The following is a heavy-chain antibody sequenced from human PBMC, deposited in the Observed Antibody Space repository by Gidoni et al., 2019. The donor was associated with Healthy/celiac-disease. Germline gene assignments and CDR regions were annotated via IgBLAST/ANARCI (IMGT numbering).Heavy chain of an antibody. CDR3: AKDIGRAARRDGYFDY. V-gene: IGHV3-23*01. D-gene: IGHD6-6*01. CDR2: ISGSGGST. Sequence: EVQLLESGGGLVQPGGSLRLSCAASGFTFSSYAMSWVLQAPGKGLEWVSAISGSGGSTYYADSVKGRFTISRDNSKNTLYLQMNSLRAEDTAVYYCAKDIGRAARRDGYFDYWGQGTLVTVSS. J-gene: IGHJ4*02. CDR1: GFTFSSYA.